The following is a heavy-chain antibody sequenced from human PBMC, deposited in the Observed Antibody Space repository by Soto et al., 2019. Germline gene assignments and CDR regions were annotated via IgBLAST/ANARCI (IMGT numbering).Heavy chain of an antibody. CDR3: AKGTGGAPFEGFAY. CDR1: GFTFDDYT. J-gene: IGHJ4*02. Sequence: GSLRLSCAASGFTFDDYTMHWVRQAPGKGLEWVSLISWDGGSTYYADSVKGRFTISRDNSKNSLYLQMNSLRTEDTALYYCAKGTGGAPFEGFAYWGQAALLTVSS. D-gene: IGHD3-16*01. V-gene: IGHV3-43*01. CDR2: ISWDGGST.